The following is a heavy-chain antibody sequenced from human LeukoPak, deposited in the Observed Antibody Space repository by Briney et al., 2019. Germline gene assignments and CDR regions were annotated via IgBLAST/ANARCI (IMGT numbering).Heavy chain of an antibody. CDR1: GYIFTSYG. CDR3: ARAISPYSSGWYYGY. Sequence: ASVKVSCKASGYIFTSYGISWVRQAPGQGLEWMGWISVYNGNTNYAQKFQGRVTMTTDTSTSTAYMELSSLRSEDTAVYYCARAISPYSSGWYYGYWGQGTLVTVSS. J-gene: IGHJ4*02. V-gene: IGHV1-18*01. D-gene: IGHD6-19*01. CDR2: ISVYNGNT.